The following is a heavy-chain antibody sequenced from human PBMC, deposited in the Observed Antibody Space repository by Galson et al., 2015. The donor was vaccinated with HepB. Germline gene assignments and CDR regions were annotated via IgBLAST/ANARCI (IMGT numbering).Heavy chain of an antibody. D-gene: IGHD6-13*01. CDR1: GFSFSSYA. J-gene: IGHJ4*02. Sequence: SLRLSCAASGFSFSSYAMNWVRQAPGKGLEWVSAIGGSGHGTYYADSVKGRFTISRDNSKNTLSLHMNSLTVEDTAVYYCAGNTSSWAFDYWGQGTLVTVSS. V-gene: IGHV3-23*01. CDR3: AGNTSSWAFDY. CDR2: IGGSGHGT.